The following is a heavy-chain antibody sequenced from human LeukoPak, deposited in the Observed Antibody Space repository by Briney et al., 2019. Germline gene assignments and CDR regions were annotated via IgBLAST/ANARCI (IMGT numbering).Heavy chain of an antibody. CDR3: ARVGHHQPGAYSWFDP. Sequence: PGGSLRLSCGASGITLSNYWMSWVRQTPGEGLEWVANIKQDGSEKKYVDSVKGRFTISRDNGNNSLFLQMHSLRAEDTGVYYCARVGHHQPGAYSWFDPWGQGTQVTVSS. CDR2: IKQDGSEK. CDR1: GITLSNYW. J-gene: IGHJ5*02. D-gene: IGHD1-26*01. V-gene: IGHV3-7*01.